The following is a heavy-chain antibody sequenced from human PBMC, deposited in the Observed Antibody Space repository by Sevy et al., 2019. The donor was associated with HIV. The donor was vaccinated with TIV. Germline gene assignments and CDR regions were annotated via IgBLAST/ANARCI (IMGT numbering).Heavy chain of an antibody. Sequence: GGSLRLSCTASGFTFSDYYMSWIRQAPGKGLEWISYISGTNSYTNYAHSVKGRFTISRDNAKSSLYLQINSLRAEDTAVYFCARNPRQRDALDVWGQGTMVTVSS. J-gene: IGHJ3*01. V-gene: IGHV3-11*06. CDR2: ISGTNSYT. CDR1: GFTFSDYY. CDR3: ARNPRQRDALDV.